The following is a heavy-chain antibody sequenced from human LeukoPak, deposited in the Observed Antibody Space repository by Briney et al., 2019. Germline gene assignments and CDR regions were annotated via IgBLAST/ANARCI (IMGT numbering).Heavy chain of an antibody. J-gene: IGHJ3*02. V-gene: IGHV3-23*01. CDR3: AKRLWESKGLDPFGI. Sequence: GGSLRLSCAASGFTFSTYAMTWVRQAPGKGLEWVSGISGNSDMTYYADSVKGRFSISRDNSKNTLYLQMNSLRADDTALYYCAKRLWESKGLDPFGIWGQGTMVTVS. CDR1: GFTFSTYA. CDR2: ISGNSDMT. D-gene: IGHD5-18*01.